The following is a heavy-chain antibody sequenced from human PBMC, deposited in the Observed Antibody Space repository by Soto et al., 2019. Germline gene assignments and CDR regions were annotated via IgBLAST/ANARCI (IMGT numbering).Heavy chain of an antibody. Sequence: SETLSLTCAVSGGSISSGGYSWSWIRQPPGKGLEWIGYIYHSGSTYYNPSLKSRVTISVDKSKNQFSLKLNSVIAADTAVYYCARARQYCSSTSCYLDPWGQGTLVTVSS. CDR2: IYHSGST. V-gene: IGHV4-30-2*01. CDR1: GGSISSGGYS. J-gene: IGHJ5*02. D-gene: IGHD2-2*01. CDR3: ARARQYCSSTSCYLDP.